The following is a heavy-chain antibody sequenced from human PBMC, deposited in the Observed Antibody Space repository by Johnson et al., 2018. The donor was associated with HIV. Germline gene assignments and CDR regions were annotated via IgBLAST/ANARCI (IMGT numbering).Heavy chain of an antibody. V-gene: IGHV3-30-3*01. J-gene: IGHJ3*02. CDR3: ASPLEAAAGPMGAFDI. Sequence: QMLLVESGGGVAQPGRSLRLSCAASRFTFSSYAMHWVRPAPGKRLEWVAVISYDGSNNYYAYSVKGRVTISRDNCKNTLYLQMNSLRAADTAVYYCASPLEAAAGPMGAFDIWGQGTMVTVSS. D-gene: IGHD6-13*01. CDR2: ISYDGSNN. CDR1: RFTFSSYA.